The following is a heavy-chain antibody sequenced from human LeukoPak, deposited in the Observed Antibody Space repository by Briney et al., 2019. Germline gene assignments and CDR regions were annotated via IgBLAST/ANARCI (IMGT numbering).Heavy chain of an antibody. CDR2: ISGSGGST. Sequence: GGSLRLSCAASGFTFSSYAMSWVRQAPGEGLEWVSAISGSGGSTYYADSVKGRFTISRDNSKNTLYLQMNSLRAEDTAVYYCAKDRLRIAAAGYFRHWGQGTLVTVSS. D-gene: IGHD6-13*01. CDR3: AKDRLRIAAAGYFRH. V-gene: IGHV3-23*01. J-gene: IGHJ1*01. CDR1: GFTFSSYA.